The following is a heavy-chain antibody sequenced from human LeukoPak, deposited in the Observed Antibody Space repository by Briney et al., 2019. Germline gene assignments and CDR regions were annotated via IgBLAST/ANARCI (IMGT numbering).Heavy chain of an antibody. V-gene: IGHV1-2*02. D-gene: IGHD2-15*01. CDR2: INPNSGGT. J-gene: IGHJ4*02. CDR3: ARDQYCSGGSCYPRDY. Sequence: GASVTVSCKASGYTFTGYYMHWVRQATGQGLEGMGWINPNSGGTNYAQKFQGRVTMTRAPSISTAYMELSRLRSDDTAVYYCARDQYCSGGSCYPRDYWGQGTLVTVSS. CDR1: GYTFTGYY.